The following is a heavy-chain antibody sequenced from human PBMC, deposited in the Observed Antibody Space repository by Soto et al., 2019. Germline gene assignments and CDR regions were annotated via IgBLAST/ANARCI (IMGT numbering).Heavy chain of an antibody. J-gene: IGHJ3*02. CDR1: GYSFTSYW. CDR2: IYPGDSDT. CDR3: ARRGTGYYYDSSGYYSDAFDI. V-gene: IGHV5-51*03. D-gene: IGHD3-22*01. Sequence: PGKSLKISCKGSGYSFTSYWIGWVRQMPGKGLEWMGIIYPGDSDTRYSPSFQGQVTISADKSISTAYLQWSSLKASDTAMYYCARRGTGYYYDSSGYYSDAFDIWGQGTMVTVS.